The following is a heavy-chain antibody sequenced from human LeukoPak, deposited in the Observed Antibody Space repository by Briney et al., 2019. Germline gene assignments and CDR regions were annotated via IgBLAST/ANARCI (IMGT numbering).Heavy chain of an antibody. CDR1: GDSISTNS. Sequence: PSETLSLTYTVSGDSISTNSWSWIRQAPGKRLEWIGYIINSGGGSTNYNPSLKSRVTISADTSKSQFFLKVDSVTTADTAVYYCAREKGNGWNPPDYWGQGILVTVSS. J-gene: IGHJ4*02. V-gene: IGHV4-59*01. CDR3: AREKGNGWNPPDY. CDR2: IINSGGGST. D-gene: IGHD6-19*01.